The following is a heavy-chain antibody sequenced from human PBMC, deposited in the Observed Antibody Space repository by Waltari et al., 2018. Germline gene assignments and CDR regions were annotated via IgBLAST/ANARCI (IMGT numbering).Heavy chain of an antibody. D-gene: IGHD6-19*01. CDR1: GGSFSGYY. J-gene: IGHJ5*02. Sequence: QVQLQQWGAGLLKPSETLSLTCAVYGGSFSGYYWSWIRQPPGKGLEWIGEINHSGRTNYNPSLKSRVTISGDTSKNQFSLKLSSVTAADTAVYYCARGLAARGIAVAGNWFDPWGQGTLVTVSS. CDR3: ARGLAARGIAVAGNWFDP. CDR2: INHSGRT. V-gene: IGHV4-34*01.